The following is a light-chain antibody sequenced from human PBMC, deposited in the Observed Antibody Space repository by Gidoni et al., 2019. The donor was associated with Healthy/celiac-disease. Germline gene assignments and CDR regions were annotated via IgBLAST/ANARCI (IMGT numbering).Light chain of an antibody. CDR2: AAS. CDR3: QKYNSAPPA. CDR1: QCISNY. V-gene: IGKV1-27*01. J-gene: IGKJ1*01. Sequence: DIQMIQSPSSLSASVGDRVTITCRSSQCISNYLAWYQQKPGKVPKLLIYAASTLQSGVPSRFSGSGSGTDFTLTISSLQPEDVATYYCQKYNSAPPAFGQGTKVEIK.